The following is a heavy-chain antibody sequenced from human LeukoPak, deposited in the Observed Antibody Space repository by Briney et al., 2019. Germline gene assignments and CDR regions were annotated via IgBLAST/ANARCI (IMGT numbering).Heavy chain of an antibody. J-gene: IGHJ3*02. CDR1: GFTFSSYA. CDR3: ARRRDSSSWHDAFDI. CDR2: ISSSSSYI. V-gene: IGHV3-21*01. D-gene: IGHD6-13*01. Sequence: GGSLRLSCAASGFTFSSYAMSWVRQAPGKGLEWVSSISSSSSYIYYADSVKGRFTISRDNAKNSLYLQMNSLRAEDTAVYYCARRRDSSSWHDAFDIWGQGTMVTVSS.